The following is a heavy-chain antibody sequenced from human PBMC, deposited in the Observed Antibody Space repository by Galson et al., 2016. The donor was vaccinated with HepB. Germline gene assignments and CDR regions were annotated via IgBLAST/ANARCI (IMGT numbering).Heavy chain of an antibody. Sequence: SVKVSCKASGYTFTGFYMHWVRQAPGRGLEWMGYIHPNSGDTKYAQKFQGRVTMTRDTSFNTAYMQLSGLRSDDTAVYFCPRDHGWNYPDYWGQGTLVTVSS. D-gene: IGHD5-24*01. CDR2: IHPNSGDT. CDR3: PRDHGWNYPDY. J-gene: IGHJ4*02. CDR1: GYTFTGFY. V-gene: IGHV1-2*02.